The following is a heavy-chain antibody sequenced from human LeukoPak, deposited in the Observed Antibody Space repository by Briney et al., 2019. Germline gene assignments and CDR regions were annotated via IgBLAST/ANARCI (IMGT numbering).Heavy chain of an antibody. CDR3: ATRHHSRTYMVPLDS. Sequence: PSETLSLTCTVSGGSISSSSYYWGWIRQPPGKGLEWIGETHRSGDTKYNPSLNGRVTISMDNSKNQLSLNLISVTAADTAIYFCATRHHSRTYMVPLDSWGQGTLVTVSS. CDR2: THRSGDT. V-gene: IGHV4-39*07. CDR1: GGSISSSSYY. D-gene: IGHD3-10*01. J-gene: IGHJ4*02.